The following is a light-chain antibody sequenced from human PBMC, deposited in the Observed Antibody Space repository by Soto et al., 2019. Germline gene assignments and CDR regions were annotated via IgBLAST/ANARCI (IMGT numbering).Light chain of an antibody. Sequence: QSALTQPASVSGSPGQSITISCTGTSSDVGSYNLVSWYRQHPGKAPKLMIYEGSKRPSGVSNRFSGSKSGNTASLTISGLQAEDEADYYCCSYAGSSTLGVFGTGTKVTVL. J-gene: IGLJ1*01. V-gene: IGLV2-23*01. CDR3: CSYAGSSTLGV. CDR2: EGS. CDR1: SSDVGSYNL.